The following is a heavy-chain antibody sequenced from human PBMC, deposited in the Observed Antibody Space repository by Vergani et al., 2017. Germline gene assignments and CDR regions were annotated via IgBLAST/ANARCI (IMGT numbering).Heavy chain of an antibody. CDR1: GFTFSDYY. Sequence: QVQLVESGGGLVKPGGSLRLSCAASGFTFSDYYMSWIRQAPGKGLEWVSYISSSGSTIYCADSVKGRFTISRDNAKNSLYLQMNSLSAEDTAVYYCARLGYYYDSSGYRKLSYYFDYWGQGTLVTVSS. J-gene: IGHJ4*02. CDR2: ISSSGSTI. D-gene: IGHD3-22*01. CDR3: ARLGYYYDSSGYRKLSYYFDY. V-gene: IGHV3-11*01.